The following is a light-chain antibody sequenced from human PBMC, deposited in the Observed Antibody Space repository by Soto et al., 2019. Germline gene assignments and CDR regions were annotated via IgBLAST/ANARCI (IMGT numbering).Light chain of an antibody. CDR1: QSVNSRY. Sequence: EIVLTQSPGTLSLSPGEGATLSCRASQSVNSRYLAWYQQKPGQAPRLLIYGTSNRAKGIPGRFSGSGSGTDFTLTVSRLEPEDCGVYYCQQYSNTPLTFGGGTRVELK. V-gene: IGKV3-20*01. CDR3: QQYSNTPLT. J-gene: IGKJ4*01. CDR2: GTS.